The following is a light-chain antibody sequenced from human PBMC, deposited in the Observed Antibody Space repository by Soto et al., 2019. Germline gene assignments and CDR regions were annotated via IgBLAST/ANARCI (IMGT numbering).Light chain of an antibody. CDR3: SSYTSSSTLEV. V-gene: IGLV2-14*01. CDR1: SSDDGGYNY. CDR2: EVS. J-gene: IGLJ2*01. Sequence: QSALAPPAAVSGYPGQSITIACTGTSSDDGGYNYVSWYQHHQGKAPKLMIYEVSNRPSGVSNRFSGSTSGNTASLTISGLQAEDEADYYCSSYTSSSTLEVFGGGTKLTVL.